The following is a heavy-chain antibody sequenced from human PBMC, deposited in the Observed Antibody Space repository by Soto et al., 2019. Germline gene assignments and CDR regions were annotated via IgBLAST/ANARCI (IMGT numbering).Heavy chain of an antibody. V-gene: IGHV3-23*01. Sequence: EVQLLESGGDLVQPGGTLILSCVASGYPFGDYAMRWVRKPPGRGFEWFSAIGPIEAHAPAYAASVKGRFTISRDNSRNILYLQMTNLRAEDTGVYYCAKDAIPYNGRDDAFDLWGQGTMVTVSS. CDR1: GYPFGDYA. CDR2: IGPIEAHAP. D-gene: IGHD2-2*02. CDR3: AKDAIPYNGRDDAFDL. J-gene: IGHJ3*01.